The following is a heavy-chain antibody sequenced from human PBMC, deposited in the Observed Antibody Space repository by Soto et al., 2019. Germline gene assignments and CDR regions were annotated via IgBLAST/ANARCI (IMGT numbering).Heavy chain of an antibody. J-gene: IGHJ2*01. CDR2: MNPNSGNT. V-gene: IGHV1-8*01. Sequence: QVQLVQSGAEVKKPGASVKVSCKASGYTFTSYDINWVRQATGQGLEWMGGMNPNSGNTAYAQKFKGRVTMTRNTSTSTAYMELSSLRYEETAVYYCARGQGYFDLWGRGTLVTVSS. CDR1: GYTFTSYD. CDR3: ARGQGYFDL.